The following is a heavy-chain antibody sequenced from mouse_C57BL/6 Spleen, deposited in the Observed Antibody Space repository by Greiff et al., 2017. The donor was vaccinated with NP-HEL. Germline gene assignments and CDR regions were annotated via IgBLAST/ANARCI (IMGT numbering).Heavy chain of an antibody. CDR2: ISDGGSYT. V-gene: IGHV5-4*01. D-gene: IGHD1-1*01. J-gene: IGHJ2*01. Sequence: EVMLVESGGGLVKPGGSLKLSCAASGFTFSSYAMSWVRQTPGKRLEWVATISDGGSYTYYIDNVKGRFTIARDNAKNNLYLQMSHLKSQATAMYDCSRDPLYYGSSAFDYWGQGTTLTVSS. CDR3: SRDPLYYGSSAFDY. CDR1: GFTFSSYA.